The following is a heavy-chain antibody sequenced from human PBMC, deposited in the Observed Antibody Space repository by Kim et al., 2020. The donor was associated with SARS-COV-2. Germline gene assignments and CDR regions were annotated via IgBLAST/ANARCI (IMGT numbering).Heavy chain of an antibody. CDR3: ARALSSGYYYGFYY. V-gene: IGHV1-2*02. Sequence: AQKFQGRVTMTRDTSISTAYMELSRLRSDDTAVYYCARALSSGYYYGFYYWGQGTLVTVSS. D-gene: IGHD3-22*01. J-gene: IGHJ4*02.